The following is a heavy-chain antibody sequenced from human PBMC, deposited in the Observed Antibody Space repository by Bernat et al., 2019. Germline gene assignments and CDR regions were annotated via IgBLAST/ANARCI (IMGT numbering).Heavy chain of an antibody. CDR3: AKDGVGTFDY. J-gene: IGHJ4*02. Sequence: QVQLVESGGGVVQPGRSLRLSCAASGFTFSSYAIHWVRQAPGKGLEWVAVISYDGSNKYYADSVKGRFTISRDNSKNTLFLHMNSLRAEDTAVYFCAKDGVGTFDYWGQGTLVTVSS. D-gene: IGHD1-1*01. CDR1: GFTFSSYA. CDR2: ISYDGSNK. V-gene: IGHV3-30*18.